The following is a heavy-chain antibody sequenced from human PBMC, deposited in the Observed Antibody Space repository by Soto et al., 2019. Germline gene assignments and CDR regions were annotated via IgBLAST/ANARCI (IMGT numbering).Heavy chain of an antibody. Sequence: QVQLQESGPGLVKPSQTLSLTCTVSGGSISSCGYYWSWIRQPQGKGREWIGYIYYSGSTSYNPSLKSRVTISVDTSKNQFSLKLSSVTAADTAVYYCARGGNYVGYWGQGTLVTVSS. CDR3: ARGGNYVGY. CDR1: GGSISSCGYY. V-gene: IGHV4-31*03. CDR2: IYYSGST. J-gene: IGHJ4*02. D-gene: IGHD1-26*01.